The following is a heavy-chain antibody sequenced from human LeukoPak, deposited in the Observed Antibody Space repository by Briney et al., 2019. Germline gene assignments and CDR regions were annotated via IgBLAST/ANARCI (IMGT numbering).Heavy chain of an antibody. V-gene: IGHV3-11*01. CDR2: ISSSGSTI. Sequence: PGGSLRLSCAASNFVFTNAWMNWVRQAPGKGLEWVSYISSSGSTIYYADSVKGRFTISRDNAKNSLYLQMNSLRAEDTAVYYCARDLYYDSSGYYGYWGQGTLVTVSS. CDR3: ARDLYYDSSGYYGY. J-gene: IGHJ4*02. CDR1: NFVFTNAW. D-gene: IGHD3-22*01.